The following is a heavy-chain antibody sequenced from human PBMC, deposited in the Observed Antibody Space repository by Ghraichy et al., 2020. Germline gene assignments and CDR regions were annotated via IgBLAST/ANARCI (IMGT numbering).Heavy chain of an antibody. CDR3: ARPTFYYGSGRQFDY. CDR1: GYSFTSYW. CDR2: IYPGDSDT. Sequence: GESLNISCKGSGYSFTSYWIGWVRQMPGKGLEWMGIIYPGDSDTRYSPSFQGQVTISADKSISTAYLQWSSLKASDTAMYYCARPTFYYGSGRQFDYWGQGTLVTVSS. V-gene: IGHV5-51*01. D-gene: IGHD3-10*01. J-gene: IGHJ4*02.